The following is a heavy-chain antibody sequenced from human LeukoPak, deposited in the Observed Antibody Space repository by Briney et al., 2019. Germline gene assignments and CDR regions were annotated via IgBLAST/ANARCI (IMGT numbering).Heavy chain of an antibody. CDR2: ISSSGSVI. CDR3: ARLVTTVAGTVDN. V-gene: IGHV3-48*03. CDR1: GFTFSSYE. J-gene: IGHJ4*02. D-gene: IGHD6-19*01. Sequence: PGGSLRLSCAASGFTFSSYEINWLRRAPGKGLEWVSYISSSGSVIYYADSVKGRFTISRDNAKNSLYLQMNSLRAEHAAVYYCARLVTTVAGTVDNWGQGTLVTVSS.